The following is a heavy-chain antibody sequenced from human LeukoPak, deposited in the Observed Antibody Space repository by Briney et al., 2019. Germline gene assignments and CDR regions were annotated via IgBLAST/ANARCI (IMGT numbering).Heavy chain of an antibody. CDR1: GFTFSNYA. V-gene: IGHV3-23*01. J-gene: IGHJ4*02. Sequence: GGSLRLSCVASGFTFSNYAMTWVRQAPGKGLQWVSTISNSGGSTYYADSVKGRFAISRDNPRNTLYLQMNSLRAEDTAVYYCAKSRYTSSSTNDYWGQGTLVTVSS. D-gene: IGHD6-13*01. CDR2: ISNSGGST. CDR3: AKSRYTSSSTNDY.